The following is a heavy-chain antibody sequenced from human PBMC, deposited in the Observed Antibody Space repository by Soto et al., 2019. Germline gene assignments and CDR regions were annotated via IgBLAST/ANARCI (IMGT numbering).Heavy chain of an antibody. V-gene: IGHV4-59*08. CDR1: GGSIRSYY. CDR2: IYYSGST. Sequence: QVQLQESGPGLVKPSETLSLTCTVSGGSIRSYYWSWIRQPPGKGLEWIGSIYYSGSTNYKPSLKSHVTISVDTSKNQFALKMNSVTAADTAAYSCARQGGWFDPWGQGTLVTVSS. J-gene: IGHJ5*02. D-gene: IGHD1-26*01. CDR3: ARQGGWFDP.